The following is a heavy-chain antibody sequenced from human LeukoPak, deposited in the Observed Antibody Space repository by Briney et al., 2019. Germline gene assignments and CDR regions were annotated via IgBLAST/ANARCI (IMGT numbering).Heavy chain of an antibody. CDR1: GGTFSSYA. CDR2: IIPILGIA. Sequence: SVKVSCKASGGTFSSYAISWVRQAPGQGLEWMGRIIPILGIANYAQKFQGRVTITADNSTSTAYMELSSLRSEDTAVYYCARVGVAVAGTPFDYWGQGTLVTVSS. J-gene: IGHJ4*02. CDR3: ARVGVAVAGTPFDY. D-gene: IGHD6-19*01. V-gene: IGHV1-69*04.